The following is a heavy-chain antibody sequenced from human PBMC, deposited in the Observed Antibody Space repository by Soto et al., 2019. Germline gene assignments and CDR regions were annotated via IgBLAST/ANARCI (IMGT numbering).Heavy chain of an antibody. CDR3: AKAAGGIQLWFRLYYMDV. Sequence: GGSLRLSCAASGFTFSSYAMGWVRQAPGKGLEWVSAISGSGGSTYYADSVKGRFTISRDNSKNTLYLQMNSLRAEDTAVYYCAKAAGGIQLWFRLYYMDVWGKGTTVTVSS. CDR1: GFTFSSYA. J-gene: IGHJ6*03. D-gene: IGHD5-18*01. CDR2: ISGSGGST. V-gene: IGHV3-23*01.